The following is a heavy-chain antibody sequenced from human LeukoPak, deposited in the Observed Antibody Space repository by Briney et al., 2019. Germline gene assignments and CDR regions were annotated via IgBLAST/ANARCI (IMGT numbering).Heavy chain of an antibody. Sequence: GGSLRLSCAASGFTFSSYAMSWVRQAPGKGLEWVSAISGSGGSTYYADSVKGRFTISRDNSKNTLYLQMNSLRAEDTAVYYCAKTLEQWLVGEYYFDYWGQGTLVTVSS. D-gene: IGHD6-19*01. J-gene: IGHJ4*02. CDR1: GFTFSSYA. V-gene: IGHV3-23*01. CDR2: ISGSGGST. CDR3: AKTLEQWLVGEYYFDY.